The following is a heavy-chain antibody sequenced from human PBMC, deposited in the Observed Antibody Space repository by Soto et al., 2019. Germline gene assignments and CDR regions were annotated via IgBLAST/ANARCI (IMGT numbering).Heavy chain of an antibody. V-gene: IGHV1-46*01. CDR3: ARDSGDTSGYMLDY. D-gene: IGHD3-22*01. CDR2: INPNGGAT. CDR1: GYTFTTYY. J-gene: IGHJ4*02. Sequence: GASVKVSCKASGYTFTTYYIHWVRQAPGQGLEWMGIINPNGGATSYAQKFQGRVTMTRDTSTSTVYMELSSLRFEDTAVYYCARDSGDTSGYMLDYWGQGALVTVSS.